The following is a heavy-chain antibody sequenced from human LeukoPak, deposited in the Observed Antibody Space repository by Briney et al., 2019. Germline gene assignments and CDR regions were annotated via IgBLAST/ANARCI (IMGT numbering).Heavy chain of an antibody. J-gene: IGHJ4*02. D-gene: IGHD3-10*01. CDR1: GGTFSSYA. V-gene: IGHV1-69*13. CDR2: IIPIFGTA. CDR3: ARDMTLGSEWFGELFY. Sequence: SVKVSCKASGGTFSSYAISWVRQAPGQGLEWMGGIIPIFGTANYAQKFQGRVTITADESTSTAYMELSSLRSEDTAVYYCARDMTLGSEWFGELFYWGQGTLVTVSS.